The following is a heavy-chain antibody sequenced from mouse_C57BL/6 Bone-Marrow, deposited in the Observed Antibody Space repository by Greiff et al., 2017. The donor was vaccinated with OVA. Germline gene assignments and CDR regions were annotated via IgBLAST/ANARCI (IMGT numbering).Heavy chain of an antibody. V-gene: IGHV5-6*01. Sequence: EVQVVESGGDLVKPGGSLKLSCAASGFTFSSYGMSWVRQTPDKRLEWVATISSGGSYTYYPDSVKGRFTISIDNAKNTLYLQMSSLKSEDTAMYYCARDYYGNFGAYWGQGTLVTVSA. CDR2: ISSGGSYT. CDR3: ARDYYGNFGAY. J-gene: IGHJ3*01. CDR1: GFTFSSYG. D-gene: IGHD2-1*01.